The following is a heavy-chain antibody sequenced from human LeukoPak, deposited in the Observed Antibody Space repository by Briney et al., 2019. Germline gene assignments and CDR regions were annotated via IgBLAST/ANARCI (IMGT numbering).Heavy chain of an antibody. J-gene: IGHJ6*04. CDR3: ATDRGLR. V-gene: IGHV3-7*03. CDR2: IKHDGSEK. CDR1: GLTFSDDW. Sequence: PGGSLRVSCAASGLTFSDDWMYCVRQAPGKGLEWVANIKHDGSEKYYVDSVKGRFTISRDNAKNSLYLQMNSLRVEDTAVYYCATDRGLRWGKGTTVTVSS.